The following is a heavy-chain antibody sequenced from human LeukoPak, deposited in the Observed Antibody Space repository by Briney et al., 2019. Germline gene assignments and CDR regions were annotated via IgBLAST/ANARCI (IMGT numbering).Heavy chain of an antibody. CDR2: LYSGSDT. J-gene: IGHJ2*01. CDR1: GFTVRTNY. CDR3: ARVGDHCHWYLDL. V-gene: IGHV3-53*01. D-gene: IGHD2-21*01. Sequence: GGSLRLSCAASGFTVRTNYMNWVPQAPGKGLELVSTLYSGSDTYYADSVKGRFTISRDSSKNILSLQMNNLRAEDTAVYYCARVGDHCHWYLDLWGRGTLVTVSS.